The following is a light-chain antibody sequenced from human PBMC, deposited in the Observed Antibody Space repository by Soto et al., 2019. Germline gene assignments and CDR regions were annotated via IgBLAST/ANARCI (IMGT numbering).Light chain of an antibody. CDR1: SSDVGGYNY. Sequence: QSALTQSASVSGSPGQSITISCTGTSSDVGGYNYVSWYQQHPDKAPKLLIYEVSNRPSGVSNRFSGSKSGNTASLTIYGLQAEDEADYYCSSYTNSGSVFGGGTKLTVL. V-gene: IGLV2-14*01. J-gene: IGLJ2*01. CDR2: EVS. CDR3: SSYTNSGSV.